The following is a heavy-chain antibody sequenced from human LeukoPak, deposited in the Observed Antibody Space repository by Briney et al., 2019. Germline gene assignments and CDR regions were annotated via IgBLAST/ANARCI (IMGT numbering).Heavy chain of an antibody. Sequence: SVKVSCKASGGTFSSYAISWVRQAPGQGLEWMGGIIPIFGTANYAQKFQGRVTITADESTSTAYMELSSLRSEDTAVYYCAREYYYGSGDGNIWGQGTMVTVSS. V-gene: IGHV1-69*01. J-gene: IGHJ3*02. D-gene: IGHD3-10*01. CDR1: GGTFSSYA. CDR2: IIPIFGTA. CDR3: AREYYYGSGDGNI.